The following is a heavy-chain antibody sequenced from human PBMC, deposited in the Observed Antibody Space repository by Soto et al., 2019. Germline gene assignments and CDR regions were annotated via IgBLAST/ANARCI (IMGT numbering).Heavy chain of an antibody. CDR2: VYHSGSA. D-gene: IGHD2-2*02. CDR1: GGSVSSGGYS. CDR3: ASIPDPLDI. J-gene: IGHJ3*02. V-gene: IGHV4-30-2*01. Sequence: QLQLQESGSGMVKPSQTLSLTCAVSGGSVSSGGYSWSWIRQPPGNGLEWIGFVYHSGSASYNPPLRSRVTISVDRSKNQFSLRLSSVTAADPAVYYCASIPDPLDIWGHGTMVTFSS.